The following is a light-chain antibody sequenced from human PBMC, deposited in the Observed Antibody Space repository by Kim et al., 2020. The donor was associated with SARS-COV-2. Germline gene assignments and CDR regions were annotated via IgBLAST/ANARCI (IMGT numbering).Light chain of an antibody. CDR3: AAWDDSLNGWV. Sequence: GQRVTISWSGSGSNRGSKTVKWCRQLRGTAPNLLVYSNNQRPAGVPDRFSGSKSGPSASLAISGLQSEDEADYYCAAWDDSLNGWVFGGGTKLTVI. V-gene: IGLV1-44*01. J-gene: IGLJ3*02. CDR1: GSNRGSKT. CDR2: SNN.